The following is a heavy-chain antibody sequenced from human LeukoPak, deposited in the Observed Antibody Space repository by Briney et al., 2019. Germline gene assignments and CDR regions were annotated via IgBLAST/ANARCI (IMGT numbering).Heavy chain of an antibody. CDR1: GGTFSSYA. Sequence: SVKVSCKASGGTFSSYAISWVRQAPGQGLEWMGGIIPIFGTANYAQKFQGRVTITADESTSTAYMELSSLRSEDTAVYYCARENRYYYDSTRTLDYWGQGTLVTVSS. V-gene: IGHV1-69*13. CDR3: ARENRYYYDSTRTLDY. D-gene: IGHD3-22*01. CDR2: IIPIFGTA. J-gene: IGHJ4*02.